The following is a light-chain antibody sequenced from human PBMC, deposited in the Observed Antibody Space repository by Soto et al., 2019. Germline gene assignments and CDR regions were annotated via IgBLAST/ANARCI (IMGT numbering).Light chain of an antibody. V-gene: IGKV3-15*01. J-gene: IGKJ2*01. CDR2: GAS. Sequence: EIVMTQSPATLSLSPGERAALSCRASQGINSDLAWYQQKPGQPPRLLIYGASTRATGVPARFTGSESGSEFTLTISGLQSDDFAVYYCQQGHNWPLTFGQGTRLEI. CDR3: QQGHNWPLT. CDR1: QGINSD.